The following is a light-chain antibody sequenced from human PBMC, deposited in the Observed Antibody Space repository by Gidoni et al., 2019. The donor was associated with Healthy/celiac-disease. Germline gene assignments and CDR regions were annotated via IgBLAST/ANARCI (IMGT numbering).Light chain of an antibody. Sequence: DIVMTQFPDSLAVSLGERATINCKSSQSVLYSPNNKNYLAWYQQKPGQPPKLLIYWASTRESGVPDRFSGSGSGTDFTLTISSLQAEDVAVYYCQQYYSTPPLTFGGGTKVEIK. CDR1: QSVLYSPNNKNY. CDR3: QQYYSTPPLT. V-gene: IGKV4-1*01. CDR2: WAS. J-gene: IGKJ4*01.